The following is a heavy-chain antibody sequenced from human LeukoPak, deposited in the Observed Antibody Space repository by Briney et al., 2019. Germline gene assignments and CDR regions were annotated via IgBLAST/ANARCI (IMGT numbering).Heavy chain of an antibody. CDR1: GFFFDDYA. J-gene: IGHJ4*02. V-gene: IGHV3-43D*03. D-gene: IGHD6-13*01. CDR3: ANSYSSSWRPLHY. CDR2: ISWDGGST. Sequence: PGGSLRLSCAASGFFFDDYAMHWVRQAPGKGLEWVSLISWDGGSTYYADSVKGRFTISRDNSKNSLYLQMNSLRTEDTALYYCANSYSSSWRPLHYWGQGTLVTVSS.